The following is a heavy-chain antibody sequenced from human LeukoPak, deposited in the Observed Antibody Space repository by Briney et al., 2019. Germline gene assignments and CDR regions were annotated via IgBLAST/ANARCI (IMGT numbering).Heavy chain of an antibody. CDR3: ARGHDYGAPGYYGMDV. V-gene: IGHV4-30-2*01. CDR2: IYHSGST. CDR1: GGSISSGGYY. Sequence: SETLSLTCTVSGGSISSGGYYWSWIRQPPGKGLEWIGYIYHSGSTYYNPSLKSRVTISVDRSKNQFSLKLSSVTAADTAVYYCARGHDYGAPGYYGMDVWGQGTTVTVSS. J-gene: IGHJ6*02. D-gene: IGHD4-17*01.